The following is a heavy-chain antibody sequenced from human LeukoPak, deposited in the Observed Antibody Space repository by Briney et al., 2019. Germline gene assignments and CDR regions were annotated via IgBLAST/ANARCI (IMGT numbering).Heavy chain of an antibody. Sequence: ASVTVSCKASGYTFTSYGISWVRQAPGQGLEWMGWISAYNGNTNYAQKLQGRVTMTTDTSTSTAYMELRSLRSDDTAVYYCATISRGIAVDHDAFDVWGQGTMVTVSS. CDR1: GYTFTSYG. J-gene: IGHJ3*01. CDR2: ISAYNGNT. V-gene: IGHV1-18*01. D-gene: IGHD6-19*01. CDR3: ATISRGIAVDHDAFDV.